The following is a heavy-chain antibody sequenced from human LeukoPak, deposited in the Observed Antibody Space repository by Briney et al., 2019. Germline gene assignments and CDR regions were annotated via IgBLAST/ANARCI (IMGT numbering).Heavy chain of an antibody. V-gene: IGHV1-46*01. CDR1: GYTFTSYY. CDR3: ARAPFNDYDFWSGYPVEGYMDV. J-gene: IGHJ6*03. Sequence: ASVKVSCKASGYTFTSYYMHWVRQAPGQGLEWMGIINPSGGSTSYAQKFQGRVTMTRDMSTSTVYMELSSLRSEDTAVYYCARAPFNDYDFWSGYPVEGYMDVWGKGTTVTVSS. CDR2: INPSGGST. D-gene: IGHD3-3*01.